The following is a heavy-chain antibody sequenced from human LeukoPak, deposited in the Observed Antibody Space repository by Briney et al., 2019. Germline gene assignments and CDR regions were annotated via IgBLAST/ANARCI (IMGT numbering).Heavy chain of an antibody. Sequence: SVKVSCKASGGTFSSYAISWVRHAPGQGLEWMGGIIPIFGTANYAQKFQGRVTITADESTSTAYMELSSLRSEDTAVYYCARIRKATIDYYFDYWGQGTLVTVSS. CDR2: IIPIFGTA. CDR3: ARIRKATIDYYFDY. D-gene: IGHD5-24*01. J-gene: IGHJ4*02. V-gene: IGHV1-69*13. CDR1: GGTFSSYA.